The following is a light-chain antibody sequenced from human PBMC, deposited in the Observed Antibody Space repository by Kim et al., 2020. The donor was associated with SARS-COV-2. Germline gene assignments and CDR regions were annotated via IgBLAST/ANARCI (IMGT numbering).Light chain of an antibody. V-gene: IGLV2-11*01. CDR3: CSYAGSYTYV. CDR1: SSDVGGYNY. Sequence: QSALTQPRSVSGSPGQSVTISCTGTSSDVGGYNYVSWYQQHPDKTTKLMIYDVSERPSGVPDRFSGSKSGNTASLTISGLQADDEADYYCCSYAGSYTYVFGTGTKVTVL. CDR2: DVS. J-gene: IGLJ1*01.